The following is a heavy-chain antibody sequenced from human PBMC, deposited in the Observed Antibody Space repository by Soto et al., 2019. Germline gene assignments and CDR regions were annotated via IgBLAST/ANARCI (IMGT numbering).Heavy chain of an antibody. Sequence: PGESLKISCKGSGYSFTSYWISWVRQMPGKGLEWMGRIDPSDSYTNYSPSFQGHVTISADKSISTAYLQWSSLKASDTAMYYCARIPSIAVAGFYFDYWGQGTLVTVSS. J-gene: IGHJ4*02. CDR1: GYSFTSYW. CDR2: IDPSDSYT. CDR3: ARIPSIAVAGFYFDY. D-gene: IGHD6-19*01. V-gene: IGHV5-10-1*01.